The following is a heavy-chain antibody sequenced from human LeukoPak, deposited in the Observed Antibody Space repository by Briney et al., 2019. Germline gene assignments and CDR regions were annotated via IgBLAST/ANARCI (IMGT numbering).Heavy chain of an antibody. CDR2: ISYDGSNK. J-gene: IGHJ4*02. V-gene: IGHV3-30*18. CDR3: AKGDYYDSSGYYPNFDY. Sequence: PGRSLRLSCAASGFTFSSYGMHWVRQAPGKGLEWVAVISYDGSNKYYADSVKGRFTISRDNSKNTLYLQMNSLRAEDTAVYYCAKGDYYDSSGYYPNFDYWGQGTLVTVSS. CDR1: GFTFSSYG. D-gene: IGHD3-22*01.